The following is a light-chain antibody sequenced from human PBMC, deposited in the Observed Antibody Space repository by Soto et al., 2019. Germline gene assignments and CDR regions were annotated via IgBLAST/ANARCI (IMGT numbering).Light chain of an antibody. CDR2: EVS. CDR1: SSDVGSYNL. J-gene: IGLJ7*01. CDR3: CSYAGSSTLAV. Sequence: QSALTQPASVSGSPGQSITISCTGTSSDVGSYNLVSWYQQHPTKAPKLMIYEVSKRPSGVSNRFSGSKSDNTASLTISGRQDEDEADYYCCSYAGSSTLAVFGGGTQLTVL. V-gene: IGLV2-23*02.